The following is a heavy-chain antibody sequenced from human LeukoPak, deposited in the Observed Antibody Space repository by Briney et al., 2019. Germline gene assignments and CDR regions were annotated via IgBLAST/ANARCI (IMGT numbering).Heavy chain of an antibody. D-gene: IGHD1-26*01. CDR1: VGTFSGHY. CDR2: IDHTGNS. CDR3: ARASQRETYFNAFDI. Sequence: SETLSLTCAVYVGTFSGHYWSWIRQPPGKGLEWIGEIDHTGNSNYKSALKSRVTISVDTSKNQFSLKLYSVTAADTAVYYCARASQRETYFNAFDIWGQGTMVTVSS. J-gene: IGHJ3*02. V-gene: IGHV4-34*01.